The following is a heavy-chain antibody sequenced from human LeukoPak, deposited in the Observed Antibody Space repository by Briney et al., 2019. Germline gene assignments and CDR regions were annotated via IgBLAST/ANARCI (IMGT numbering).Heavy chain of an antibody. D-gene: IGHD5-12*01. Sequence: SETLSLTCTVSGGSISSYYWSWIRQPPGKGLEWIGYIYYSGSTNYNPSLKSRVTISVDTSKNQFSLKLSSVTAADTAVYYCARGGGYLYYFDYWGQGTLVTVSS. J-gene: IGHJ4*02. CDR1: GGSISSYY. V-gene: IGHV4-59*01. CDR2: IYYSGST. CDR3: ARGGGYLYYFDY.